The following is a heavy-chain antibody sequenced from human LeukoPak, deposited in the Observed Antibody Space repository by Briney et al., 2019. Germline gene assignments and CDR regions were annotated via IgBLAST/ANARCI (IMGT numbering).Heavy chain of an antibody. Sequence: PSETLSLTCTVSGDSISSSSYFWGWIRQPPGKGLEWIGSIYYSGSTYYNPSLKSRVTISVDTSKNQFSLKLSSVTAADTAVYFCARQLRGEAVAGHIQPFEYWGQGTLVTVSS. CDR2: IYYSGST. CDR3: ARQLRGEAVAGHIQPFEY. V-gene: IGHV4-39*01. D-gene: IGHD6-19*01. J-gene: IGHJ4*02. CDR1: GDSISSSSYF.